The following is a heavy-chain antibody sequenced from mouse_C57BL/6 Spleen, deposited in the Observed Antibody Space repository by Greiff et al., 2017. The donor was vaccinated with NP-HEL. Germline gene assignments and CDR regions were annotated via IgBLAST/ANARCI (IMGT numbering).Heavy chain of an antibody. CDR2: IDPSDSYT. CDR1: GYTFTSYW. Sequence: QVQLQQPGAELVMPGASVKLSCKASGYTFTSYWMHWVKQRPGQGLEWIGEIDPSDSYTNYNQKFKGKSTLTVDKSSSTAYMQLSSLTSEDSAVYSCALYYDYDWFAYWGQGTLVTVSA. V-gene: IGHV1-69*01. D-gene: IGHD2-4*01. J-gene: IGHJ3*01. CDR3: ALYYDYDWFAY.